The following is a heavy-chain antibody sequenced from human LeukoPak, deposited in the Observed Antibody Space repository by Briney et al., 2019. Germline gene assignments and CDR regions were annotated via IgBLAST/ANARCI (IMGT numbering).Heavy chain of an antibody. CDR3: AREYVGGRSGELGY. CDR2: MNPSGGSA. J-gene: IGHJ4*02. Sequence: GGPLRLSCAASGFTFTSYYIHWVRQAPGQGLHWMGIMNPSGGSASYPQRFQGRVTMTRDTSTSTAHMELSSLTSEDTAVYFCAREYVGGRSGELGYWGQGTLVTVSS. V-gene: IGHV1-46*01. D-gene: IGHD3-10*01. CDR1: GFTFTSYY.